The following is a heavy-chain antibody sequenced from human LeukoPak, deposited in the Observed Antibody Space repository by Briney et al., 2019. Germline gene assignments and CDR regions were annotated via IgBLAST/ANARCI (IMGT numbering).Heavy chain of an antibody. CDR1: GFIFSNYA. V-gene: IGHV3-23*01. J-gene: IGHJ4*02. D-gene: IGHD2-15*01. CDR3: AEGRAAEVVAAFNY. CDR2: ISGSGART. Sequence: GGSLRLSCVASGFIFSNYALSWVRQAPGKGLEWVSGISGSGARTYNADSVKGRFTISRDNSKNTLFLQMNSLTPEDTAVYYCAEGRAAEVVAAFNYWGQGTVVTVSS.